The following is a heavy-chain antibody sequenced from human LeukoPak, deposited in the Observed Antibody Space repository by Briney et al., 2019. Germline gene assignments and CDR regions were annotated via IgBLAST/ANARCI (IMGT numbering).Heavy chain of an antibody. Sequence: GGSLRLSCAASGFTFNSYAMNWVRQAPGKGLEWVSAISDSGQSPYYAASVRGRFTISRDNSNNTLYLQMNSLRAEDTAVYYCAKDPGAFPYFFDSWGQGTLVTVSS. J-gene: IGHJ4*02. V-gene: IGHV3-23*01. CDR2: ISDSGQSP. D-gene: IGHD2/OR15-2a*01. CDR3: AKDPGAFPYFFDS. CDR1: GFTFNSYA.